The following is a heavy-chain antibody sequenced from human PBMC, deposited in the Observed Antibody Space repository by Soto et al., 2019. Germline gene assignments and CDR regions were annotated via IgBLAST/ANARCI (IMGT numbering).Heavy chain of an antibody. CDR3: AYDSSGYYVYDARGVAFDI. CDR1: GYTFTSYA. J-gene: IGHJ3*02. V-gene: IGHV1-3*01. D-gene: IGHD3-22*01. CDR2: INAGNGNT. Sequence: ASVKVSCKASGYTFTSYAMHWVRQAPGQRREWMGWINAGNGNTKYSQKFQGRVTITRDTSASTAYMELSSLRSEDTAVYYCAYDSSGYYVYDARGVAFDIWGQGTMVTVSS.